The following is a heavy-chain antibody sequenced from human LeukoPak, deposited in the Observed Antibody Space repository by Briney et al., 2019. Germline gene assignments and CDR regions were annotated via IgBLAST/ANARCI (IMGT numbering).Heavy chain of an antibody. D-gene: IGHD6-19*01. Sequence: SQTLSLTCAISGDSVSSNSAAWNWIRQSPSRGLEWLGRAYYRSKWYNDYAVSVKSRITINPDTSKHQFSQQLNSVTPEDTAVYYCARARVPQWLVSGAFDIWGQGTMVTVSS. V-gene: IGHV6-1*01. CDR1: GDSVSSNSAA. CDR3: ARARVPQWLVSGAFDI. CDR2: AYYRSKWYN. J-gene: IGHJ3*02.